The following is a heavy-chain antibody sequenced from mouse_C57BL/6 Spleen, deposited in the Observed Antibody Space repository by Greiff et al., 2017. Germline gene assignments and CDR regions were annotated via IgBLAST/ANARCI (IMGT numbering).Heavy chain of an antibody. CDR1: GYTFTDYY. D-gene: IGHD2-1*01. V-gene: IGHV1-26*01. J-gene: IGHJ3*01. CDR3: ASLYGNFWFAY. CDR2: INPNNGGT. Sequence: VQLKESGPELVKPGASVKISCKASGYTFTDYYMNWVKQSHGKSLEWIGDINPNNGGTSYNQKFKGKATLTVDKSSSTAYMELRSLTSVDSAVYFCASLYGNFWFAYWGQGTLVTVSA.